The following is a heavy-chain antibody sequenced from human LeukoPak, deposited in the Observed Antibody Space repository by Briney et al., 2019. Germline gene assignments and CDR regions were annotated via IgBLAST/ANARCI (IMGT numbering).Heavy chain of an antibody. CDR2: ISYDGSNR. V-gene: IGHV3-30*18. J-gene: IGHJ5*02. CDR3: AKGLFGSSSWHHSLDP. CDR1: GFTFSSYG. Sequence: GGSLRLSCAASGFTFSSYGMHWVRQAPGKGLEWVAVISYDGSNRYYADSVKGRFTISRDNSKNTLYLQMNSLRAEDTAVYYCAKGLFGSSSWHHSLDPWGQGTLVTVSS. D-gene: IGHD6-13*01.